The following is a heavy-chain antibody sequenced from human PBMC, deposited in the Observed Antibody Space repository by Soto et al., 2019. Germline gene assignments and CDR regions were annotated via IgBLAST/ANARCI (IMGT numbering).Heavy chain of an antibody. Sequence: GGSLRLSCAASGFTVSSNYMSWVRQAPGKGLEWVSVIYSGGSTYYADSVKGRFTISRDNSKNTLYLQMNSLRAEDTAVYYCARGGPRITIFGVVRGVRYFDYWGQGTLVTVSS. CDR3: ARGGPRITIFGVVRGVRYFDY. V-gene: IGHV3-66*01. CDR2: IYSGGST. D-gene: IGHD3-3*01. J-gene: IGHJ4*02. CDR1: GFTVSSNY.